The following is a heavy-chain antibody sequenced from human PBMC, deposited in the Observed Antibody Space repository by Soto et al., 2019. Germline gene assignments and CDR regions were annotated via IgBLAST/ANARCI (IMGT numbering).Heavy chain of an antibody. Sequence: TLSLTCAVSGASIRSNNRWSWVRQPPGKGLEWIGEIFHSGSTNYNPSLKTRLTISVDMSKNHFSLTLSSVTAADTAVYYCARVYSGSYSDSWGRGTLVTVSS. CDR2: IFHSGST. CDR1: GASIRSNNR. D-gene: IGHD1-26*01. V-gene: IGHV4-4*02. J-gene: IGHJ4*02. CDR3: ARVYSGSYSDS.